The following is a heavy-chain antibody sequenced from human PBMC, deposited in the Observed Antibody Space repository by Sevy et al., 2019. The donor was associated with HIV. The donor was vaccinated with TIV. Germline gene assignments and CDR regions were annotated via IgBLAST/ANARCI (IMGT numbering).Heavy chain of an antibody. CDR2: LSFGCGEI. CDR3: AREGCTKPHDY. V-gene: IGHV3-23*01. J-gene: IGHJ4*02. Sequence: GESLKISCAASGFTFSKYSMSWVRQPPGKGLEWVSTLSFGCGEINYADSVKGGFTISRDNSKSSMYLQMNNLRPEDTAVYCCAREGCTKPHDYWGQGTLVTVSS. D-gene: IGHD2-8*01. CDR1: GFTFSKYS.